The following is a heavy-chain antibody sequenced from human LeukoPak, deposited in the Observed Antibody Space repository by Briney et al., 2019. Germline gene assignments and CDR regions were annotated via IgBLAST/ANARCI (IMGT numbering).Heavy chain of an antibody. V-gene: IGHV3-23*01. D-gene: IGHD6-19*01. CDR2: ISGSGGST. J-gene: IGHJ4*02. Sequence: GGSLRLSCEASGFTFTTYWIHWVRHGPGKGLVWVSAISGSGGSTYYADSVKGRFTISRDNSKNTLYLQMNSLRAEDTAVYYCAKGDSSGWNFDYWGQGTLVTVSS. CDR3: AKGDSSGWNFDY. CDR1: GFTFTTYW.